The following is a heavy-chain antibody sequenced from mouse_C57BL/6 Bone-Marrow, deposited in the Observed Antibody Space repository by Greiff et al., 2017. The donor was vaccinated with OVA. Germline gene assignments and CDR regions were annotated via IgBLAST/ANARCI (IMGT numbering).Heavy chain of an antibody. Sequence: QVQLKESGAELVKPGASVEMSCKASGYTFTTYPIEWMKQNHGKSLEWIGNFHPYNDDTKYNEKFKGKATLTVEKSSSTVYLELSRLTSDDSAVYYCARPGDYDGDWFAYWGQGTLVTVSA. CDR1: GYTFTTYP. J-gene: IGHJ3*01. V-gene: IGHV1-47*01. CDR2: FHPYNDDT. D-gene: IGHD2-4*01. CDR3: ARPGDYDGDWFAY.